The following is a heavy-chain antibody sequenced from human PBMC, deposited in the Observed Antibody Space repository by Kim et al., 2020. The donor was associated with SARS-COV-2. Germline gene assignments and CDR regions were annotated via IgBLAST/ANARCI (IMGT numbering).Heavy chain of an antibody. D-gene: IGHD3-3*01. CDR1: GYSLSDSP. Sequence: ASVKVSCKASGYSLSDSPLSWVRQAPGQGLEWMGWINTYYGSPTYALGFTGRFVFSLDTSVSTAYLQITSLQAEDTAVYYCARVRDYFGVVVDATYYYAMDLWGQGTMVTVSS. CDR2: INTYYGSP. V-gene: IGHV7-4-1*02. CDR3: ARVRDYFGVVVDATYYYAMDL. J-gene: IGHJ6*02.